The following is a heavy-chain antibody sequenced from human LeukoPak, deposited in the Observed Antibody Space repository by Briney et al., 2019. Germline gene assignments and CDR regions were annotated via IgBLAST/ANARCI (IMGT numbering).Heavy chain of an antibody. CDR2: VSYSGST. V-gene: IGHV4-31*03. CDR3: ARDPRGDITGTTFDR. D-gene: IGHD1-20*01. CDR1: GGSITSGRYY. Sequence: SETLSLTCTLSGGSITSGRYYWTWIRQHPQRGLEWTGYVSYSGSTNYNSSLESRLTISADTSKNQFYLRLTSVTAADTAVYYCARDPRGDITGTTFDRWGQGTLVTVSS. J-gene: IGHJ5*02.